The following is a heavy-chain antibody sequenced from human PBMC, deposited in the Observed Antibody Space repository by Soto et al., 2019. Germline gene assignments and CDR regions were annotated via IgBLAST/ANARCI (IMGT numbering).Heavy chain of an antibody. J-gene: IGHJ6*02. V-gene: IGHV3-9*01. CDR3: AKEGGTGEWLPLDYYYYGMDV. CDR1: GFTFDDYA. CDR2: ISWNSGSI. Sequence: PGGSLRLSCAASGFTFDDYAMHWVRQAPGKGLEWVSGISWNSGSIGYADSVKGRFTISRDNAKNSLYLQMNSLRAEDTALYYCAKEGGTGEWLPLDYYYYGMDVWGQGTTVTVSS. D-gene: IGHD3-3*01.